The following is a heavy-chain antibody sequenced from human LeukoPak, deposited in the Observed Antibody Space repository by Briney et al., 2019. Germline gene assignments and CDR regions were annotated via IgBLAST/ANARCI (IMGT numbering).Heavy chain of an antibody. Sequence: GESLKISCKGSGYSFTSYWIGWVRQMPGKGLEWMGWISAYNGNTNYAQKLQGRVTMTTDTSTSTAYMELRSLRSDDTAVYYCARDIAFKMAAADLFDYWGQGTLVTVSS. CDR2: ISAYNGNT. CDR1: GYSFTSYW. J-gene: IGHJ4*02. CDR3: ARDIAFKMAAADLFDY. V-gene: IGHV1-18*04. D-gene: IGHD6-13*01.